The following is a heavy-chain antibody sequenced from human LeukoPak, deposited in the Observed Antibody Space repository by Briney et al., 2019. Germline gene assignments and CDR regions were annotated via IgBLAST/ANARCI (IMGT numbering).Heavy chain of an antibody. CDR1: GGTFSSYA. CDR3: ATPVRYSGYDADSRWYYFDY. Sequence: GASVKVSCKASGGTFSSYAISWVRQAPGQWLEWMGRIIPIFAIANYAQKFQGRVTITADKSTSTAYMELSSLRSEDTAVYYCATPVRYSGYDADSRWYYFDYWGQGTLVTVSS. J-gene: IGHJ4*02. D-gene: IGHD5-12*01. V-gene: IGHV1-69*04. CDR2: IIPIFAIA.